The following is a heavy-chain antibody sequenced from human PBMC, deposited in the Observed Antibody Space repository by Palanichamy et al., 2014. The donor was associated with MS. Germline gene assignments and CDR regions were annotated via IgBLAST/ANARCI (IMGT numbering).Heavy chain of an antibody. D-gene: IGHD2-15*01. Sequence: QVQLQESGPGLVKPSETLSLTCTVSGDSMRNYYWSWIRQPPGKGLEWIGYINYSGSTNYNPSLKSRVTLSVDMSKNQFSLRLSSVTAADTAVYYCARDCSGSSCYDYWGQGTLVTVSS. CDR1: GDSMRNYY. CDR3: ARDCSGSSCYDY. J-gene: IGHJ4*02. CDR2: INYSGST. V-gene: IGHV4-59*01.